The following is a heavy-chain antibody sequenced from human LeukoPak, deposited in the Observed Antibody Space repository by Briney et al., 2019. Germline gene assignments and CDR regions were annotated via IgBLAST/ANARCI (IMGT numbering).Heavy chain of an antibody. CDR2: INPNGGGT. CDR1: GYTVTDYY. Sequence: ASVVVSCKASGYTVTDYYMHWVRQAPGQGLEWMGWINPNGGGTTYAQKFQARVTMARDTSITTVHMELSSLRSDDTAVYYCARGGGIVLAGTRFDFWGRGTLVTVSS. V-gene: IGHV1-2*02. J-gene: IGHJ4*02. D-gene: IGHD2-2*01. CDR3: ARGGGIVLAGTRFDF.